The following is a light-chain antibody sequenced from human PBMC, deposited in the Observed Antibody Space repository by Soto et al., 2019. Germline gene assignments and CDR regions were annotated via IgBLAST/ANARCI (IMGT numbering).Light chain of an antibody. CDR1: SSNIGAGYD. Sequence: QSVLTQPPSVSGAPGQRVTISCTGSSSNIGAGYDVPWYQQLPGKAPKLLIYGNSNRPSWVPYRFSGSKSGTSASLAITGLQAEDEADYYCQSYDSSLSGVVFGGGTKLTVL. CDR3: QSYDSSLSGVV. CDR2: GNS. J-gene: IGLJ2*01. V-gene: IGLV1-40*01.